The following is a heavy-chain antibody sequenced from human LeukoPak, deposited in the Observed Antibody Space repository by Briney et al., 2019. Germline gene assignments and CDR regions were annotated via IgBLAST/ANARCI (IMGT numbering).Heavy chain of an antibody. D-gene: IGHD4-17*01. J-gene: IGHJ3*02. CDR1: ADSFSSHY. CDR3: ARDLVTVTKGFDI. Sequence: PSETLSLTCAVSADSFSSHYWTWIRQPPGKGLEGIGYISYIGSTHYNPSLKSRVTISIDTSKNQFSLTLSSVTAADTAVYYCARDLVTVTKGFDIWGQGTMVSVSS. CDR2: ISYIGST. V-gene: IGHV4-59*11.